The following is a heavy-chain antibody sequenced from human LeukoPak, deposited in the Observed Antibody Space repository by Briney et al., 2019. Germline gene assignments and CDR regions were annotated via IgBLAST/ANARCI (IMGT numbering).Heavy chain of an antibody. Sequence: ASVKVSCKASGYTFTSYGISWVRQAPGQGLEWMGWISAYNGNTNYAQKLQGRVTMTTDTSTSTAYMELRSLRSDDTAVYYCAATREQLSYYHYMDVWGKGTTVTVSS. CDR3: AATREQLSYYHYMDV. V-gene: IGHV1-18*01. CDR2: ISAYNGNT. D-gene: IGHD6-6*01. CDR1: GYTFTSYG. J-gene: IGHJ6*03.